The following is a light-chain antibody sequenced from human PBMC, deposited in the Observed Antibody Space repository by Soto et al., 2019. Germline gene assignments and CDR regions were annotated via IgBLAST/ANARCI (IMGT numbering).Light chain of an antibody. V-gene: IGKV1-39*01. CDR2: AAS. J-gene: IGKJ3*01. CDR1: QSISNY. CDR3: QQSYSTPFT. Sequence: DIQMTQSPSSLSASVGDSVTITCRASQSISNYLNWYQQKPGKAPKLLVYAASSLQSGVPSRFSGSGSGTDFTLTISSLQPEDFATYYCQQSYSTPFTFAPGTKVDIK.